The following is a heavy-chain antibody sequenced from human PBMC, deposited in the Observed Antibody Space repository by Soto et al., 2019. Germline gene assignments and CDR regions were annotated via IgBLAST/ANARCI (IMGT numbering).Heavy chain of an antibody. V-gene: IGHV3-49*04. Sequence: PGGSLRLSCTGSEFSFGDYAMTWVRQAQGKGLEWVACIRGNAYGGAVEYAASVKGRFTISRDDSKSIAYLQMNSLKTEDTAVYYCTRDRSIAARPDGWFDPWGQGTLVTVSS. CDR1: EFSFGDYA. J-gene: IGHJ5*02. CDR2: IRGNAYGGAV. CDR3: TRDRSIAARPDGWFDP. D-gene: IGHD6-6*01.